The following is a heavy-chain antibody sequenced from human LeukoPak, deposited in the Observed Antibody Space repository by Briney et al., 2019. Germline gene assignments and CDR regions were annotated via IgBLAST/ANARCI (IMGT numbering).Heavy chain of an antibody. CDR3: TLYNY. D-gene: IGHD2-2*02. Sequence: ASVKVSCKASGYTFTDYYMHWVRQAPGQSLEWMGCINPGNGDTKYSQEFQGRVTITRDTSASTAYMELSSLRFDDMAVYYCTLYNYWGQGTLITVSS. V-gene: IGHV1-3*03. CDR1: GYTFTDYY. J-gene: IGHJ4*02. CDR2: INPGNGDT.